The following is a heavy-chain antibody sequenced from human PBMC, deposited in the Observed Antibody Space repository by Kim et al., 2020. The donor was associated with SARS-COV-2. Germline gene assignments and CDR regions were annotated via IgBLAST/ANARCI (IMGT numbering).Heavy chain of an antibody. CDR3: ARDLRGSGDGMDV. V-gene: IGHV4-31*02. J-gene: IGHJ6*02. Sequence: NPSLKRRVTISVDTSKNQFSLKLSSVTAADTAVYYCARDLRGSGDGMDVWGQGTTVTVSS. D-gene: IGHD3-10*01.